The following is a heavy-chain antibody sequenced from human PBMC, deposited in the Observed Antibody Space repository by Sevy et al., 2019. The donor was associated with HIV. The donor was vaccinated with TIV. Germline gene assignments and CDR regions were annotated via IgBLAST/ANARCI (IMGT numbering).Heavy chain of an antibody. CDR3: ARGTRYSGSYYLGDDAFDI. J-gene: IGHJ3*02. CDR2: IGTAGDT. Sequence: GGSLRLSCAASGFTFSRYDMHWVRQATGKGLEWVSSIGTAGDTYYPGSVKGRFTISRENAKKSLYLQMNSLRAEDTAGYYCARGTRYSGSYYLGDDAFDIWGQGTMVTVSS. CDR1: GFTFSRYD. D-gene: IGHD1-26*01. V-gene: IGHV3-13*01.